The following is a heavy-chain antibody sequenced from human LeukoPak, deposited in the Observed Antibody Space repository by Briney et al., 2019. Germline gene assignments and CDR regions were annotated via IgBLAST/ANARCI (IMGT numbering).Heavy chain of an antibody. J-gene: IGHJ6*03. V-gene: IGHV3-23*01. CDR1: GFTFSSYA. CDR2: ISGSGGST. Sequence: GGSLRLSCAASGFTFSSYAMSWVRQAPGKGLEWVSAISGSGGSTYYADSVKGRFTISRDNSKNTLYLQMNSLRAEDTAVYYCATLPVPYYYYMDVWGKGTTVTVSS. CDR3: ATLPVPYYYYMDV.